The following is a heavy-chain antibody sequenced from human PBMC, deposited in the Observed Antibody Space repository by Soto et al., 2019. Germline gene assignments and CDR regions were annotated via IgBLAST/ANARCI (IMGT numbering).Heavy chain of an antibody. CDR1: GFTVRSNY. CDR3: AGYSEVGF. V-gene: IGHV3-53*01. D-gene: IGHD4-4*01. J-gene: IGHJ4*02. Sequence: GGSLRLSCAVSGFTVRSNYMSWIRQAPGKGLEWVAVIYSGDSTNYADSVKGRFTISRDISKNTVYLQMNSLRAEDTAVYYCAGYSEVGFWGQGTQVTVSS. CDR2: IYSGDST.